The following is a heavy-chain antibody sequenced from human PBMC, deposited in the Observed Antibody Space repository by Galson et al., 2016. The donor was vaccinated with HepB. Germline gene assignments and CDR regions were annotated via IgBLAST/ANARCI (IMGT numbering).Heavy chain of an antibody. CDR1: GDSVSSNSAT. V-gene: IGHV6-1*01. CDR3: ARGTSAWSK. D-gene: IGHD1-26*01. Sequence: CAISGDSVSSNSATWNWIRQSPSRGLEWLGRAYYRSKWYNDYAVSVKSRVTINPDTSKNQFSLHLNSVTPEDTAVYYCARGTSAWSKWGQGTLVTVSS. CDR2: AYYRSKWYN. J-gene: IGHJ4*02.